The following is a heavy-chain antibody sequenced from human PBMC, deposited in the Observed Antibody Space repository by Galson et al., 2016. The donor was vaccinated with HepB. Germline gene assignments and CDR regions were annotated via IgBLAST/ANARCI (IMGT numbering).Heavy chain of an antibody. J-gene: IGHJ6*03. CDR1: GYTFTKYY. CDR3: ARRDYDFYMDV. Sequence: SVKVSCKASGYTFTKYYMQWVRQAPGQGLQWMGIINPSDGIASYAQKFLGRVTMTRDTSTSTVYMELSSLRFDDTAVYYCARRDYDFYMDVWGKGTTVTVSS. D-gene: IGHD5-24*01. V-gene: IGHV1-46*01. CDR2: INPSDGIA.